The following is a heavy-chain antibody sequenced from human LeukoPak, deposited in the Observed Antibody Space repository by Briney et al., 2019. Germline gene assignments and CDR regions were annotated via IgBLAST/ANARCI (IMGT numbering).Heavy chain of an antibody. CDR3: ASRFYYYDSSGYYERIKPLHRYFQH. V-gene: IGHV4-34*01. D-gene: IGHD3-22*01. Sequence: PSETLSLTCAVYGGSFSGYYWSWIRQPPGKGLEWIGEINHSGSTNYNPSLKSRVTISVDTSKNQFSLKLSSVTAADTAVYYCASRFYYYDSSGYYERIKPLHRYFQHWGQGTLVTVSS. CDR1: GGSFSGYY. CDR2: INHSGST. J-gene: IGHJ1*01.